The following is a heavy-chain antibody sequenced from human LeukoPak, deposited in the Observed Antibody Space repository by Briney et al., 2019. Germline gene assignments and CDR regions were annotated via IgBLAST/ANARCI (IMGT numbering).Heavy chain of an antibody. J-gene: IGHJ3*02. CDR2: IYYSGST. V-gene: IGHV4-39*06. D-gene: IGHD6-19*01. CDR3: ARDHPASAWYFEDAFDI. Sequence: SETLSLTCTVSGGSISSSSYYWGWIRQPPGKGLECIGSIYYSGSTYYNPSLKSRVTISVDTSKNQFPLKLSSVTAADTAVYYCARDHPASAWYFEDAFDIWSQGTMVTVSS. CDR1: GGSISSSSYY.